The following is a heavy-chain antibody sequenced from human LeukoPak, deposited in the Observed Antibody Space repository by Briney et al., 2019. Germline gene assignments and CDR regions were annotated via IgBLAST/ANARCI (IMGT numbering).Heavy chain of an antibody. D-gene: IGHD5-24*01. Sequence: SETLSLTCTVSGASISSGGYFWTWIRQHPGKGLAYIGYIYYGGSTNYKPSLESRVTISVDTSKNQFSLKLSSVTAADTAVYYCARSGRDGFTILDYWGQGTLVTVSS. V-gene: IGHV4-31*03. CDR1: GASISSGGYF. J-gene: IGHJ4*02. CDR2: IYYGGST. CDR3: ARSGRDGFTILDY.